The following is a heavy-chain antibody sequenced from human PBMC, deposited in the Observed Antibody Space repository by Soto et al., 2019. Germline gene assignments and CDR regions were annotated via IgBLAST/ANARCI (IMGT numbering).Heavy chain of an antibody. Sequence: SETLSLTCTVSGGSISSYYWSWIRQPPGEGLEWSWYIYYSGSTSFNPSLESRVAMSVDPSKNQFSLNLSSVTAADTAVYYCARDTSDYGGNSYYFDYGGQGTLVTVSS. V-gene: IGHV4-59*12. D-gene: IGHD4-17*01. CDR3: ARDTSDYGGNSYYFDY. J-gene: IGHJ4*02. CDR1: GGSISSYY. CDR2: IYYSGST.